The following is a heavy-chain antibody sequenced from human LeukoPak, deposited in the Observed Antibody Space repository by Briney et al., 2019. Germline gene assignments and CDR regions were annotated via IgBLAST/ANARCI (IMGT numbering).Heavy chain of an antibody. CDR3: ARPSSGWYPDY. J-gene: IGHJ4*02. CDR1: GGSFSGYY. D-gene: IGHD6-19*01. Sequence: SETLSLTCAVYGGSFSGYYWSWIRQPPGKGLEWIGEINHSGSTNYNPSLKSRVTISVDTSKNQFSLKLSSVTAADTAVYYCARPSSGWYPDYWGQGTLVTVSS. V-gene: IGHV4-34*01. CDR2: INHSGST.